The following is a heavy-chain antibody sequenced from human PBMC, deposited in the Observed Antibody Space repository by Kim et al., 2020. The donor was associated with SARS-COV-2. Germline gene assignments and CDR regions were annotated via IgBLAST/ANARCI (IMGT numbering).Heavy chain of an antibody. CDR3: ASLGYDGGE. D-gene: IGHD5-12*01. Sequence: TAKYAQKFQGRVTITADESTSTAYMELSSLRSEDTAVYYCASLGYDGGEWGQGTLVTVSS. CDR2: TA. J-gene: IGHJ4*02. V-gene: IGHV1-69*01.